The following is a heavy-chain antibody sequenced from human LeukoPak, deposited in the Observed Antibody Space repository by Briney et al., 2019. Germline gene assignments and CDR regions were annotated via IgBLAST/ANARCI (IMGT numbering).Heavy chain of an antibody. D-gene: IGHD4-17*01. Sequence: SETLSLTCAVYGGSFRGSYWSWIRQPPGKGLEWIGEITDSGTTNYNPSLKSRVTISVGTSNNQFSLKLSSVTAADTAVYYCPRGGTVTTDWGQGTLVTVSS. V-gene: IGHV4-34*01. CDR2: ITDSGTT. CDR3: PRGGTVTTD. CDR1: GGSFRGSY. J-gene: IGHJ4*02.